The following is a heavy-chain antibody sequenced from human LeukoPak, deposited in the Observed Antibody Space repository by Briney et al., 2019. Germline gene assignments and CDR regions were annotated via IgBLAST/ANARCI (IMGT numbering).Heavy chain of an antibody. CDR1: GGSISTTNW. CDR2: VFHSGTT. Sequence: SETLSLTCVVSGGSISTTNWWSWVRQSPGTGLGWIGEVFHSGTTNYNPSLQGRVTISVDKSTNYFSLELSSVTAADTAVYYCARREKYQMLYAFDLWGQGTMVTVSS. CDR3: ARREKYQMLYAFDL. V-gene: IGHV4-4*02. D-gene: IGHD2-2*01. J-gene: IGHJ3*01.